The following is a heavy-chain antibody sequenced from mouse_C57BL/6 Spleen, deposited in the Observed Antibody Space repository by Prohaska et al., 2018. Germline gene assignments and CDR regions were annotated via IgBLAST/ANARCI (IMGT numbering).Heavy chain of an antibody. CDR3: ARYTTVVATDWYFDV. CDR2: IDPANGNT. V-gene: IGHV14-3*01. D-gene: IGHD1-1*01. J-gene: IGHJ1*03. CDR1: GFNIKNTY. Sequence: EVQLQQSVAELVRPGASVKLSCTASGFNIKNTYMHWVKQRPEQGLEWIGRIDPANGNTKYAPKFQGKATITADTSSNTAYLQLSSLTSEDTAIYYCARYTTVVATDWYFDVWGTGTTVTVSS.